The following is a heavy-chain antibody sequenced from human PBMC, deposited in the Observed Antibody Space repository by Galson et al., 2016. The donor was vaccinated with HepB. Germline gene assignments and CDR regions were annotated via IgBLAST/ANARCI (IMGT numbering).Heavy chain of an antibody. CDR1: GYRFNSYW. CDR2: IDPGDSYT. V-gene: IGHV5-10-1*01. D-gene: IGHD4-17*01. CDR3: ARHRGFGDYDMGALDI. J-gene: IGHJ3*02. Sequence: QSGAEVKKPGESLRISCKGAGYRFNSYWISWVRQMPGKGLEWMGRIDPGDSYTKYSPSFQGHVTISADKSISTVYPQWSSLKASDTALYYCARHRGFGDYDMGALDIWGQGTMVTVSS.